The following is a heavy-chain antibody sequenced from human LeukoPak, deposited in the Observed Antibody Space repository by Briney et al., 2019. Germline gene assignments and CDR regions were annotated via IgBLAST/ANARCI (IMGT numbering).Heavy chain of an antibody. CDR2: IYYSGST. CDR1: GGSISSYY. D-gene: IGHD3-3*01. CDR3: AREVGNDFWSGYYGEGNWFDP. Sequence: SETLSLTCTVSGGSISSYYWSWIRQPPGKGLEWIGYIYYSGSTNYNPSLKSRVTISVDTSKNQFSLKLSSVTAADTAVYYCAREVGNDFWSGYYGEGNWFDPWGQGTLVTVSS. V-gene: IGHV4-59*01. J-gene: IGHJ5*02.